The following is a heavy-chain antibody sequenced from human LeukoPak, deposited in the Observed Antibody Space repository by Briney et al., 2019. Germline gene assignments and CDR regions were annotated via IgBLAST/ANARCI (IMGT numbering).Heavy chain of an antibody. CDR1: GYTFTGNY. V-gene: IGHV1-2*02. Sequence: ASVKVSCKASGYTFTGNYIHWVRQAPGQGLEWMGWINPNSGGTNYAQKFQGRVTMTRDTSISTAYMELSRLRSDDTAVYYCARARYDYYGSGSYYSPFDYWGQGTLVTVSS. CDR3: ARARYDYYGSGSYYSPFDY. J-gene: IGHJ4*02. CDR2: INPNSGGT. D-gene: IGHD3-10*01.